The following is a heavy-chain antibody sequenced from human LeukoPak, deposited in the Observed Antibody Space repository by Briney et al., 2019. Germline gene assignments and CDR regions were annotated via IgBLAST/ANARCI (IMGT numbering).Heavy chain of an antibody. J-gene: IGHJ4*02. CDR2: VYHVGTT. D-gene: IGHD3-22*01. CDR1: GYSISSGYY. Sequence: SETLSLTCTVSGYSISSGYYWGWIRQPPGKGLEWIVVYHVGTTDYNPSLRSRVTISVDGSKNQFSLKLSSVTAADTAVHYCARGREAYYYDSSGYGGLDYWGQGTLVTVSS. V-gene: IGHV4-38-2*02. CDR3: ARGREAYYYDSSGYGGLDY.